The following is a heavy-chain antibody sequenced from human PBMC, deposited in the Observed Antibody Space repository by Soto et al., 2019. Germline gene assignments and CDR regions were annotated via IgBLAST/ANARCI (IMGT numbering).Heavy chain of an antibody. CDR3: AREKYSSSSFRFGYYYYYGMDV. D-gene: IGHD6-6*01. Sequence: VGSLRLSCAASGFTFSSYWMSWVRQAPGKGLEWVANIKQDGSEKYYVDSVKGRFTISRDNAKNSLYLQMNSLRAEDTAVYYCAREKYSSSSFRFGYYYYYGMDVWGQGTTLTVSS. CDR2: IKQDGSEK. CDR1: GFTFSSYW. J-gene: IGHJ6*02. V-gene: IGHV3-7*01.